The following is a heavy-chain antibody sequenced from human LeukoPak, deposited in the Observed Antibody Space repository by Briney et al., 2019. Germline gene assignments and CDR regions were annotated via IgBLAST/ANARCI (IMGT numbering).Heavy chain of an antibody. CDR3: ARVPIAVAGIIFDY. D-gene: IGHD6-19*01. J-gene: IGHJ4*02. Sequence: GRSLRLSCAVSGFTFDDYAMHWVRQVPGKGLEWVSSISSSSSYIYYADSVKGRFTISRDNAKNSLYLQMNSLRAEDTAAYYCARVPIAVAGIIFDYWGQGTLVTVSS. V-gene: IGHV3-21*01. CDR2: ISSSSSYI. CDR1: GFTFDDYA.